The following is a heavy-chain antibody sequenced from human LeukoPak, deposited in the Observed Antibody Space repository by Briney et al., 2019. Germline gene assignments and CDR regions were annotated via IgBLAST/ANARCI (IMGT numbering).Heavy chain of an antibody. CDR3: GGMYYYYYGMDV. CDR2: INHSGST. V-gene: IGHV4-34*01. CDR1: GGSFSGYY. J-gene: IGHJ6*02. Sequence: PSETLSLTCAVYGGSFSGYYWSWIRQPPGKGLEWIGEINHSGSTNYNPSLKSRVTISVDTSKNQFSLKLSSVTAADTAVYYCGGMYYYYYGMDVWGQGTTVTVSS.